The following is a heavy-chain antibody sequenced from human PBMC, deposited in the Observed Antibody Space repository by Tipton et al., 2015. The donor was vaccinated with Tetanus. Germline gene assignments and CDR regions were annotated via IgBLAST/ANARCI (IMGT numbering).Heavy chain of an antibody. D-gene: IGHD3-3*01. V-gene: IGHV5-51*01. CDR3: ARRRSNTNLFFWFGA. Sequence: QLVQSGAEVKKPGESLKISCEASGYSFSSYYIAWVRQMPGGGLEWIGFIHPGDSDTSYSPSFHGRVTSSADTSINTAYLQWTSLTGSDTAVYYGARRRSNTNLFFWFGAWGQGSPVIVSS. CDR1: GYSFSSYY. CDR2: IHPGDSDT. J-gene: IGHJ5*02.